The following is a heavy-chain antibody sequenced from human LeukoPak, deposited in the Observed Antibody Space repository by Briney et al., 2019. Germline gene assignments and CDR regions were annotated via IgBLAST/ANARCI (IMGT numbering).Heavy chain of an antibody. CDR1: GFTVTEYA. CDR3: ARRLSLRFDAFAV. CDR2: MSDIGPNT. Sequence: GGSLRLTCAASGFTVTEYAMTWIRQSPGKGLEWVSSMSDIGPNTYYADSVKGRFTISRDTSKNTLLLQMNSLRGDDTALYFCARRLSLRFDAFAVWGPGTVVTVSS. J-gene: IGHJ3*01. D-gene: IGHD3-3*01. V-gene: IGHV3-23*01.